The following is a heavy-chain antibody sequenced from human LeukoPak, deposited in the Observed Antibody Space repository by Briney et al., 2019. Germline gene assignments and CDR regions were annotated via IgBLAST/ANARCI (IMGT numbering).Heavy chain of an antibody. CDR2: IYSGGST. CDR1: GFTVSSNY. V-gene: IGHV3-53*01. J-gene: IGHJ4*02. Sequence: PGGSLRLSCAASGFTVSSNYVRWVRQAPGKGLEGVSVIYSGGSTYYADSVKGRFTISRDNSKNALYLQMSSLRAEDTVVYYCATLYGDPAYFDYWGQGTLVTVSS. D-gene: IGHD4-17*01. CDR3: ATLYGDPAYFDY.